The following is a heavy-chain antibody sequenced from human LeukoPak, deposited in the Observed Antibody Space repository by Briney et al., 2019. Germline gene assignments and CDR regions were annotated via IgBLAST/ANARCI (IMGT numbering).Heavy chain of an antibody. CDR2: INPNSGGT. D-gene: IGHD3-3*01. CDR1: GYTFTGYY. Sequence: ASVKVSCKASGYTFTGYYMHWVRQAPGQGLEWMGWINPNSGGTNYAQKFQGRATMTRDTSISTAYMELSRLRSDDTAVYYCARDTPLDDFWSGYQKYYYGMDVWGQGTTVTVSS. V-gene: IGHV1-2*02. J-gene: IGHJ6*02. CDR3: ARDTPLDDFWSGYQKYYYGMDV.